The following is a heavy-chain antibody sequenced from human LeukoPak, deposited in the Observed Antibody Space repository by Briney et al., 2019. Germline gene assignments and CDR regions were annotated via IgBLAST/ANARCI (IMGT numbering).Heavy chain of an antibody. CDR2: ISGSGGGT. Sequence: GGSLRLSCAASGFTFSSYAMSWVRQAPGKGLEWVSAISGSGGGTYYADSVKGRFTISRDNSKNTLYLQMNSLRAEDTAVYYCAKVSIVVVTAPGFDYWGQGTLVTVSS. D-gene: IGHD2-21*02. CDR3: AKVSIVVVTAPGFDY. CDR1: GFTFSSYA. J-gene: IGHJ4*02. V-gene: IGHV3-23*01.